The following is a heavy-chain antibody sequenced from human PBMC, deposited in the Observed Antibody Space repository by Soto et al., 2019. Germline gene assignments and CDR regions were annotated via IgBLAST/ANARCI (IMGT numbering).Heavy chain of an antibody. J-gene: IGHJ3*02. CDR3: ARERIRFLEWLLYRDNDAFDI. CDR1: GGSISSGDYY. Sequence: KTSETLSLTCTFSGGSISSGDYYWSWMRQPPWKGLEWIGYIYYSGSTYYNPSLKSRVTISVDTSKNQFSLKLSSVTVADTAVYYCARERIRFLEWLLYRDNDAFDIWGQGTMVSVSS. D-gene: IGHD3-3*01. CDR2: IYYSGST. V-gene: IGHV4-30-4*01.